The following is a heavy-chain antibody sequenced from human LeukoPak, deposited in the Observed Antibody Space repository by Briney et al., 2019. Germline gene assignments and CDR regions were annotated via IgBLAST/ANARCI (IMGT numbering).Heavy chain of an antibody. D-gene: IGHD3-3*01. V-gene: IGHV4-31*03. CDR1: GGSISSGGYY. Sequence: SETLSLTCTVSGGSISSGGYYWSWIRQHPGKGLEWIGYIYYSGSTYYNPFLKSRVTISVDTSKNQFSLKLSSVTAADTAVYYCARGAIFGVAHAFDIWGQGTMVTVSS. CDR3: ARGAIFGVAHAFDI. J-gene: IGHJ3*02. CDR2: IYYSGST.